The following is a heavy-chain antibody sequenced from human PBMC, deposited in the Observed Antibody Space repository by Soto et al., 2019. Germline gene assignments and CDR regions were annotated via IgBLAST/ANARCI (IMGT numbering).Heavy chain of an antibody. CDR1: GFTFSSYA. J-gene: IGHJ4*02. CDR2: ISSNGGST. Sequence: ESLKISCAASGFTFSSYAMHWVRQAPGKGLEYVSAISSNGGSTYYANSVKGRFTISRDNSKNTLYLQMGSLRAEDMAVYYCAGSREMTTVTPPDYWGQGTLVTVSS. CDR3: AGSREMTTVTPPDY. D-gene: IGHD4-17*01. V-gene: IGHV3-64*01.